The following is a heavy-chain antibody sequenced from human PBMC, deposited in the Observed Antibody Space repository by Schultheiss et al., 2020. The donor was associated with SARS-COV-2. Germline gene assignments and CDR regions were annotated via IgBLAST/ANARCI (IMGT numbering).Heavy chain of an antibody. V-gene: IGHV4-59*01. D-gene: IGHD2-15*01. J-gene: IGHJ2*01. CDR3: ARVGYCGGGSCRGLDWYFEV. CDR2: IYYSGST. Sequence: SETLSLTCTVSGGSISSYYWSWIRQPPGKGLEWIGYIYYSGSTNYNPSLKSRVTISVDTSKNQFSLKLSSVTAADTAVYYCARVGYCGGGSCRGLDWYFEVWGRGGLVTVSS. CDR1: GGSISSYY.